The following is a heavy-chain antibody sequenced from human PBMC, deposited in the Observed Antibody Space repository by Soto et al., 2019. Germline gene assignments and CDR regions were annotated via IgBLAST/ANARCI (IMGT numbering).Heavy chain of an antibody. J-gene: IGHJ4*02. CDR2: IKQDGSEK. D-gene: IGHD3-16*01. CDR1: GFSFSTYN. Sequence: PGGSLRLSCAASGFSFSTYNMNWVRQAPGKGLEWVANIKQDGSEKYYVDSVKGRCTISRDNAKNSLYLQMNSLRAEDTAVYYCARVTDYVDYWGQATLVTVSA. V-gene: IGHV3-7*03. CDR3: ARVTDYVDY.